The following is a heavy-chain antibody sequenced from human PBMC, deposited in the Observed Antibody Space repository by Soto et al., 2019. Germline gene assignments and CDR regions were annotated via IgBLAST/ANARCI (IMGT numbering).Heavy chain of an antibody. Sequence: QLQLQESGSGLVKPSQTLSLTWPVSGGSFRGGGSSWSWIRQPPGKGLEWIGYIYHSGSPYYDPSLKSRGTIAVDRSKNQFSLKLRSVTAADTAVYYCGRGPPFGRWGQGTLVTVSS. V-gene: IGHV4-30-2*01. D-gene: IGHD3-3*01. CDR2: IYHSGSP. J-gene: IGHJ4*02. CDR1: GGSFRGGGSS. CDR3: GRGPPFGR.